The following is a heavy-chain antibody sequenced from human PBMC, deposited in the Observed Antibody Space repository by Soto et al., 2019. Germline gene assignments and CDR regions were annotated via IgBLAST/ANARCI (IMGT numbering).Heavy chain of an antibody. CDR2: IRSKAYGGTT. D-gene: IGHD6-13*01. J-gene: IGHJ6*02. CDR3: TRTPGIAAAGTKYYYYYGMDV. Sequence: GGSLRLSCTASGFTFGDYAMSWFRQAPGKGLERVGFIRSKAYGGTTEYAASVKGRFTISRDDSKSIAYLQMNSLKTEDTAVYYCTRTPGIAAAGTKYYYYYGMDVWGQGTTVTVSS. V-gene: IGHV3-49*03. CDR1: GFTFGDYA.